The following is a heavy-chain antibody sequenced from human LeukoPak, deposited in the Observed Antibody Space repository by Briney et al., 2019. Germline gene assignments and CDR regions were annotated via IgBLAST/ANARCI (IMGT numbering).Heavy chain of an antibody. J-gene: IGHJ6*02. D-gene: IGHD2-21*01. Sequence: GGSLRLSCAASGFTFSDYYMSWIRQAPGKGLEWVSYISSSYTNYADSVKGRFTISRDNAKNSLYLQMNSLRAEDTAVYYCARDIEVAGYYYYYYGMDVWGQGTTVTASS. CDR2: ISSSYT. CDR1: GFTFSDYY. CDR3: ARDIEVAGYYYYYYGMDV. V-gene: IGHV3-11*05.